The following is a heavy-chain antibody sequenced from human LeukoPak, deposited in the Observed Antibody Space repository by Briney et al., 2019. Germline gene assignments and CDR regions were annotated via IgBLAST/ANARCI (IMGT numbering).Heavy chain of an antibody. J-gene: IGHJ3*02. Sequence: PGGSLRLSCAASGFTFSSYSMNGVRQAPGLGLEWVSYISISGSTIYYADSVEGRFTISRDNAKNSLYLQMNSLRDEDTAVYYCARDRATVTTSDAFDIWGQGTMVTVSS. D-gene: IGHD4-17*01. V-gene: IGHV3-48*02. CDR2: ISISGSTI. CDR3: ARDRATVTTSDAFDI. CDR1: GFTFSSYS.